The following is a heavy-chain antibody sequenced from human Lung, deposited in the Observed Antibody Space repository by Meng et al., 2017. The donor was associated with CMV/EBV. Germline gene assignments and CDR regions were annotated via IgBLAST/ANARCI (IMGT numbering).Heavy chain of an antibody. CDR2: IYSGGSST. Sequence: GEXXTISCAASGFTFSSYAMSWVRQAPGKGLEWVSVIYSGGSSTYYADSVKGRFTISRDNSKNTLYLQMNSLRAEDTAVYYCARAGYSSSWYVFDYWGQGXLVTVSS. CDR1: GFTFSSYA. V-gene: IGHV3-23*03. CDR3: ARAGYSSSWYVFDY. J-gene: IGHJ4*02. D-gene: IGHD6-13*01.